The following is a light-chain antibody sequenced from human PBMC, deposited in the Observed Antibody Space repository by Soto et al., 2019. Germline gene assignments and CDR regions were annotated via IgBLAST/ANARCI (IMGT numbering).Light chain of an antibody. CDR2: DAS. CDR1: QSISSW. CDR3: HQYTSYFRT. J-gene: IGKJ1*01. Sequence: DIQMTQSPATLSASVGDRVTITCRASQSISSWLAWYQQKPGKAPKLLIFDASILESGVPSRFSGSGSGTEFTLTSSSLQADDFATYYCHQYTSYFRTVGRGTKVEVK. V-gene: IGKV1-5*01.